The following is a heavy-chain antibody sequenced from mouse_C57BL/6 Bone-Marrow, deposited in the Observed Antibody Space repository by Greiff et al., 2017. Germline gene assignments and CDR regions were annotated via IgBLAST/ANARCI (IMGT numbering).Heavy chain of an antibody. CDR2: IDPENGDT. CDR3: TTYGSSLWYFDV. Sequence: EVQLQQSGAELVRPGASVKLSCTASGFNIKDDYMHWVKQRPEQGLEWIGWIDPENGDTEYASKFQGKATITADTSYNTAYLQLSSLTSEDTAVYYCTTYGSSLWYFDVWGTGTTVAVSS. J-gene: IGHJ1*03. D-gene: IGHD1-1*01. V-gene: IGHV14-4*01. CDR1: GFNIKDDY.